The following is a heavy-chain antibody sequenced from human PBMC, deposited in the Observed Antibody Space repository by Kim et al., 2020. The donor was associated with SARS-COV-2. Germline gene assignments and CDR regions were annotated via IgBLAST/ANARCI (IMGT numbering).Heavy chain of an antibody. V-gene: IGHV4-4*02. J-gene: IGHJ4*02. D-gene: IGHD3-3*01. CDR3: ARSITIFGVVITFDY. Sequence: SETLSLTCAVSGGSISSSNWWSWVRQPPGKGLEWIGEIYHSGSTNHNPSLKSRVTISVDKSKNQFSLKLSSVTAADTAVYYCARSITIFGVVITFDYWGQGTLVTVSS. CDR1: GGSISSSNW. CDR2: IYHSGST.